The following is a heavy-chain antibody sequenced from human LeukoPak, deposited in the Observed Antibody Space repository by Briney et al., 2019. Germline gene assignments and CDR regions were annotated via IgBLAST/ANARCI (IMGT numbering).Heavy chain of an antibody. V-gene: IGHV4-34*01. CDR3: AWYWFYSVRYGWKWSGAFDI. D-gene: IGHD1-26*01. CDR2: INHSGST. J-gene: IGHJ3*02. CDR1: GGSFSGYY. Sequence: SETLCLTCAAYGGSFSGYYWSWIRQPPGKGLEWVGEINHSGSTNYNPSLKSRITISVDTFKNQVSLELRSVTCVGTAVYYCAWYWFYSVRYGWKWSGAFDIWGQGTMVTVSS.